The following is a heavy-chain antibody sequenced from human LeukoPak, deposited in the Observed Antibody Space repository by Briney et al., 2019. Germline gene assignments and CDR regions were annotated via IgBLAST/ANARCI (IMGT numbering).Heavy chain of an antibody. D-gene: IGHD2-2*02. CDR3: ARPSTVVPAAIGFDY. V-gene: IGHV1-18*01. Sequence: ASVKVSCKASGYTFTSYGISWVRQAPGQGLEWMGWISAYNGNTNYAQKLQGRVTMTTDTSTSTAYMELRSLRSDDTAVYYCARPSTVVPAAIGFDYWGQGTLVTVSS. CDR1: GYTFTSYG. J-gene: IGHJ4*02. CDR2: ISAYNGNT.